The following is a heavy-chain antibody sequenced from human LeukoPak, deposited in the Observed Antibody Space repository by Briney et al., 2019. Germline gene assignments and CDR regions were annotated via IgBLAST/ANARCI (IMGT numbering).Heavy chain of an antibody. D-gene: IGHD6-13*01. J-gene: IGHJ5*02. CDR2: IYYSGST. CDR3: ARGSLIAAAGPYNWFDP. V-gene: IGHV4-59*01. CDR1: GGSISSYY. Sequence: SETLSLTCTVSGGSISSYYWSWIRQPPGKGLEWIGYIYYSGSTSYNPSLKRRVTISVDTSKNQFSLKLSSVTAADTAVYYCARGSLIAAAGPYNWFDPWGQGTLVTVSS.